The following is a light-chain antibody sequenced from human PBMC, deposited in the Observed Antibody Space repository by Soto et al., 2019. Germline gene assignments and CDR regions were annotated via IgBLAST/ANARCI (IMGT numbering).Light chain of an antibody. Sequence: EIVLTQSPGTLSLSPGERATLSCRASQSVNSAYVAWYQQNPGQAPRVLIYGASTRATGIPDRLSGSGSGTDFSLTISRLEPEDSAMYYCQLYGSSPTWAFGQGPKVEIK. J-gene: IGKJ1*01. V-gene: IGKV3-20*01. CDR2: GAS. CDR1: QSVNSAY. CDR3: QLYGSSPTWA.